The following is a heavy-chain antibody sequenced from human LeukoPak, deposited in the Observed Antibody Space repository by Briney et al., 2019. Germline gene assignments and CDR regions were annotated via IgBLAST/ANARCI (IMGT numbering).Heavy chain of an antibody. Sequence: PGGSLRLXCAASGFTFSSYNMNWDRQAPGKGLEWVSSISSSSSYIYYADSVKGRFTISRDNAKNSLYLQMNSLRAEDTAVYYCASDSGSYYEDAFDIWGQGTMVTVSS. CDR1: GFTFSSYN. CDR2: ISSSSSYI. J-gene: IGHJ3*02. V-gene: IGHV3-21*01. CDR3: ASDSGSYYEDAFDI. D-gene: IGHD1-26*01.